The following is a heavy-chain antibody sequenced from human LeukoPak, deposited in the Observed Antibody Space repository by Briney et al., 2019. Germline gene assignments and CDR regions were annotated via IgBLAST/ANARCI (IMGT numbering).Heavy chain of an antibody. V-gene: IGHV3-11*01. D-gene: IGHD3-9*01. J-gene: IGHJ6*03. Sequence: GGSLRLSCAASGFTFSDYYMSWIRQAPGKGLEWVSYISSSGTTIYNADSVKGRFTISRDNAKNSLFLQMNSLRAEDTAVYYCARDGVLRYFDYYYYYMDVWGKGTTVTVSS. CDR3: ARDGVLRYFDYYYYYMDV. CDR2: ISSSGTTI. CDR1: GFTFSDYY.